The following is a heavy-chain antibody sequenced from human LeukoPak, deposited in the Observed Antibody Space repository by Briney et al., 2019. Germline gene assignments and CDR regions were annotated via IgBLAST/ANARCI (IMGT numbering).Heavy chain of an antibody. V-gene: IGHV4-59*01. CDR3: ARALFRGDDAFDV. CDR2: FYYSGST. Sequence: SETLSLTCTVSGGSISSYYWSWIRQPPGKGLEWIGYFYYSGSTNYNPSLKSRVTISVDTSKNQFSLKLSSVTAADTAVYYCARALFRGDDAFDVWGQGTMVTVSS. J-gene: IGHJ3*01. D-gene: IGHD2-21*01. CDR1: GGSISSYY.